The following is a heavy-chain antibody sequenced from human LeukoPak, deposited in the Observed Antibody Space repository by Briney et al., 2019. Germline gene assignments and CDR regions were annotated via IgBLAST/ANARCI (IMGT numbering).Heavy chain of an antibody. J-gene: IGHJ4*02. CDR2: VWYDGSKT. D-gene: IGHD3-22*01. CDR1: GFTSSSYG. Sequence: GGSLRLSCAASGFTSSSYGMHWVRQAPGKGLEWVAVVWYDGSKTYSADSVKGRITISRDDSKNTLYLQMNSLRAEDTAVYYCARGVDYYDSSGTIDYWGQGTLVTVSS. V-gene: IGHV3-33*08. CDR3: ARGVDYYDSSGTIDY.